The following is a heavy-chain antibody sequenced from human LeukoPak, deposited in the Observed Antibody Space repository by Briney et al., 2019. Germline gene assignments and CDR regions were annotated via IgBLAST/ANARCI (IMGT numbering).Heavy chain of an antibody. D-gene: IGHD5-12*01. CDR3: ARHLYSGYDRVFDY. CDR1: GGSISGYY. CDR2: VYYNGIT. J-gene: IGHJ4*02. V-gene: IGHV4-59*08. Sequence: SEILSLTCTVSGGSISGYYWIWIRQPPGKGLEWIGYVYYNGITNYNPSLKSRVTISVDTSKSQFSLKLSSVTAADTAVYFCARHLYSGYDRVFDYWGQGSLVTVSS.